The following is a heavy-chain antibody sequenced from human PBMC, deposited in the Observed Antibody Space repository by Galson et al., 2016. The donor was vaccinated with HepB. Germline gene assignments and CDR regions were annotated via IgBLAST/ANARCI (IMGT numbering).Heavy chain of an antibody. D-gene: IGHD3-10*01. V-gene: IGHV3-11*03. CDR3: TSKTGSYLSH. CDR1: GFTFSDYY. J-gene: IGHJ4*02. CDR2: ISSSSSYT. Sequence: SLRLSCAASGFTFSDYYMSWIRQAPGKGLEWVSYISSSSSYTNYADSVKGRFTISRDNAKNSLYMQMNSLRTEDTGIYHCTSKTGSYLSHWGQGALVTVSS.